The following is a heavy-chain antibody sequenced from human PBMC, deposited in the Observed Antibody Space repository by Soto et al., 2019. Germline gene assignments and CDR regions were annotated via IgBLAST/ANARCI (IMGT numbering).Heavy chain of an antibody. D-gene: IGHD6-19*01. CDR3: ASGASNSTGWYIWFDP. CDR1: GGTFSTYP. V-gene: IGHV1-69*01. Sequence: QVQLVQSGAEVKKPGSSVKVSCKVSGGTFSTYPINWVRQAPVQGLEFMGGIIPKFGTTNYAQKFRGTVTITADESTSTAYMELKNLRSEDTAVYYCASGASNSTGWYIWFDPWGQGTLVTVSS. CDR2: IIPKFGTT. J-gene: IGHJ5*02.